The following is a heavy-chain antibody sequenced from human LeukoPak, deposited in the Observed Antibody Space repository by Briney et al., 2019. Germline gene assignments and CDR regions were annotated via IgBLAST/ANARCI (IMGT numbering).Heavy chain of an antibody. CDR3: ARIRDGYNDAYDI. D-gene: IGHD5-24*01. V-gene: IGHV1-46*01. CDR2: INPGGGNT. Sequence: ASVKVSCKASGYTFTNYYIHWVRQAPGQGLEWMGLINPGGGNTNYAQNFQGRVTMTRDTSASMVYMQLSSLRSEDTAMYYCARIRDGYNDAYDIWGQGTVVTVPS. J-gene: IGHJ3*02. CDR1: GYTFTNYY.